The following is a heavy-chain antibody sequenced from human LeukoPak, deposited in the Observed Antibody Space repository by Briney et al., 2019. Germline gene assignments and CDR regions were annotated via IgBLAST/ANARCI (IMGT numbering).Heavy chain of an antibody. CDR3: AREWQQLPLRYYYYMDV. Sequence: SETLSLTCAVSGYSISSGYYWGWIRQPPGKGLEWIGSIYHSGSTYYNPSLKSRVTISVDTSKNQFSLKLSSVTAADTAVYYCAREWQQLPLRYYYYMDVWGKGTTVTASS. V-gene: IGHV4-38-2*02. CDR1: GYSISSGYY. CDR2: IYHSGST. D-gene: IGHD6-13*01. J-gene: IGHJ6*03.